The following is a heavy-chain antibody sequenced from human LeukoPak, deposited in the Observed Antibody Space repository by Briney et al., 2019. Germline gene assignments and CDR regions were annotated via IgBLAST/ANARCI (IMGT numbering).Heavy chain of an antibody. CDR1: GGSFSSYY. V-gene: IGHV4-34*01. CDR3: AREVTTSRYYYYYMDV. Sequence: SETLSLTCAVYGGSFSSYYWSWIRQPPGKGLEWIGEINHSGSTNYNPSLKSRVTISVDTSKNQFSLKLSSVTAADTAVYYCAREVTTSRYYYYYMDVWGKGTTVTVSS. CDR2: INHSGST. J-gene: IGHJ6*03. D-gene: IGHD4-17*01.